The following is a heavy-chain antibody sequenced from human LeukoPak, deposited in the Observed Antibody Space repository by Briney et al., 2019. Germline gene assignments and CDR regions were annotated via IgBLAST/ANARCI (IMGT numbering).Heavy chain of an antibody. CDR1: GYTFTSYY. Sequence: VASVKVSCKASGYTFTSYYMHWVRQAPGQGLEWMGIINPSGGSTSYAQKFQGRVTMTRDTSTSTVYMELSSLRSEDTAVYYCARDTETAAGTNYCFDYWGQGTLVTVSS. V-gene: IGHV1-46*01. CDR2: INPSGGST. D-gene: IGHD6-13*01. J-gene: IGHJ4*02. CDR3: ARDTETAAGTNYCFDY.